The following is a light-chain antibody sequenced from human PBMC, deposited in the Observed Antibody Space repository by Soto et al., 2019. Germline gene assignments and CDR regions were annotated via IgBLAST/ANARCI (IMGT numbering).Light chain of an antibody. CDR3: CSFASSDTFV. Sequence: QSALTQPASVSGSPGQSITISCTGTSSDVGSYNFVSWYQQYPDKASKLMIYEVSKRPSGVSNRFSGSKSGNTASLTISGLQAEDEADYYCCSFASSDTFVFGTGTKLTVL. V-gene: IGLV2-23*02. CDR2: EVS. CDR1: SSDVGSYNF. J-gene: IGLJ1*01.